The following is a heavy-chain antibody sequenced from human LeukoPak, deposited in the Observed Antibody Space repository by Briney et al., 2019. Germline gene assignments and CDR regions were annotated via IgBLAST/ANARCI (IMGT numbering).Heavy chain of an antibody. J-gene: IGHJ5*02. CDR1: GYTFTGYY. CDR3: ARDRYDFWSGLSDWFDP. V-gene: IGHV1-2*02. D-gene: IGHD3-3*01. CDR2: INPNSGGT. Sequence: ASVKVSCKASGYTFTGYYMHWVRQAPGQGLEWMGWINPNSGGTNYAQKFQGRVTMTRDTSISTAYMELSRLRSDDTAAYYCARDRYDFWSGLSDWFDPWGQGTLVTVSS.